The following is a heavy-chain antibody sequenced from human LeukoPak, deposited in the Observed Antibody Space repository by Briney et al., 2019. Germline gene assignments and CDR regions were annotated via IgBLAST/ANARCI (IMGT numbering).Heavy chain of an antibody. V-gene: IGHV1-18*01. D-gene: IGHD2-8*01. CDR1: DYTFTNYG. CDR3: ARMNLDCKNGVCYDY. J-gene: IGHJ4*02. CDR2: ISAYNGKT. Sequence: ASVKVSCKASDYTFTNYGVSWVQQAPGQGLEWMGWISAYNGKTYYAQKFQGRVTVTTDTSTSTAYMDLRSLRSDDTAVCYCARMNLDCKNGVCYDYWGQGTPVTVSS.